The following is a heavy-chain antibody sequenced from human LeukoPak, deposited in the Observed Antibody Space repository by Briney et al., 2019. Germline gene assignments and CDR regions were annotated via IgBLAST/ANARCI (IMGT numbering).Heavy chain of an antibody. J-gene: IGHJ2*01. Sequence: SETLSLTCTVSGGSISSSSYYWGWIRQPPGKGLEWIGSLYYSGSTYYNPSLKSRVTISVDTSKNQFSLKLSSVTAADTAVYYCARHDSSGYYFPCYFDLWGRGTLVTVSS. CDR1: GGSISSSSYY. CDR3: ARHDSSGYYFPCYFDL. CDR2: LYYSGST. V-gene: IGHV4-39*01. D-gene: IGHD3-22*01.